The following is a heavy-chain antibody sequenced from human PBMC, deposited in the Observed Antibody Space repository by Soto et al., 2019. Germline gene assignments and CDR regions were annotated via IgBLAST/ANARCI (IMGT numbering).Heavy chain of an antibody. V-gene: IGHV3-30*18. CDR3: AKELEYTASLGY. CDR1: GFTFSSYG. J-gene: IGHJ4*02. CDR2: ISYDGSNK. Sequence: GGSLRLSCAASGFTFSSYGMHWVRQAPGKGLEWVAVISYDGSNKYYADSVRGRFTISRDNSKNTLYLQMNSLRAEDTAVYYCAKELEYTASLGYWGQGTLVTVSS. D-gene: IGHD5-18*01.